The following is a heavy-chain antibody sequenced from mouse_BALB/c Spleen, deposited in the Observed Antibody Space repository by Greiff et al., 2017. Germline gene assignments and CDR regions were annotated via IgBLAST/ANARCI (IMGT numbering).Heavy chain of an antibody. D-gene: IGHD1-1*01. CDR1: GFAFSSYD. Sequence: EVKVVESGGGLVKPGGSLKLSCAASGFAFSSYDMSWVRQTPEKRLEWVAYISSGGGSTYYPDTVKGRFTISRDNAKNTLYLQMSSLKSEDTAMYYCARQEGPGSSYDYWGQGTTLTVSS. J-gene: IGHJ2*01. CDR3: ARQEGPGSSYDY. V-gene: IGHV5-12-1*01. CDR2: ISSGGGST.